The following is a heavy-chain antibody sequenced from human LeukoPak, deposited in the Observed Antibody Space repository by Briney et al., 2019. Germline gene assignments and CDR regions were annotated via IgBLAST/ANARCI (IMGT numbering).Heavy chain of an antibody. J-gene: IGHJ4*02. CDR2: ISYDGSSK. V-gene: IGHV3-30-3*01. CDR1: GFTFSSYA. CDR3: ARGGWELLREFDY. Sequence: GRSLRLSCAASGFTFSSYAMHWVRQAPGKGLEWVAVISYDGSSKYYADSVKGRFTISRDNSKNTLYLQMNSLRAEDTAVYYCARGGWELLREFDYWGQGTLVTVSS. D-gene: IGHD1-26*01.